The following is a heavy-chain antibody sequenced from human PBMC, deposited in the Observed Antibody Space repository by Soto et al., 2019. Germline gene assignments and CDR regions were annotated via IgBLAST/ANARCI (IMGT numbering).Heavy chain of an antibody. V-gene: IGHV3-23*01. D-gene: IGHD6-25*01. CDR2: ISGSGGST. J-gene: IGHJ6*03. CDR1: GFTFSSYA. CDR3: AKDYSSVLDYMDV. Sequence: PGGSLRLSCASSGFTFSSYAMSWVRQAPGKGLEWVSAISGSGGSTYYADSVKGRLTISRDNSKNTLYLQMNSLRAEDTAVYYCAKDYSSVLDYMDVWGKGTTVTVSS.